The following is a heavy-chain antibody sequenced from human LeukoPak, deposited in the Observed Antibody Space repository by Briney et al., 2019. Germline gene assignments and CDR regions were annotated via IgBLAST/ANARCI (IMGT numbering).Heavy chain of an antibody. D-gene: IGHD5-18*01. CDR3: ARSSRYSYGLGSYYFDY. CDR1: GGTFSSYA. V-gene: IGHV1-69*05. Sequence: SVKVSCKASGGTFSSYAISWVRQAPGQGLEWMGGIIPIFGTANYAQKFQGRVTITTDESTSTAYMELSSLRPEDTAVYYCARSSRYSYGLGSYYFDYWGQGTLVTVSS. CDR2: IIPIFGTA. J-gene: IGHJ4*02.